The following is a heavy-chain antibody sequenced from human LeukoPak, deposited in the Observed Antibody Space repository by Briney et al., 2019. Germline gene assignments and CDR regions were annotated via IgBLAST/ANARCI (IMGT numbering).Heavy chain of an antibody. Sequence: SETLSLTCTVSGGSISSSSYYWGWIRQPPGKGLEWIGSIYYSGSTYYNPSLKSRVTISVDTSKNQFSLKLSSVIAADTAVYYCARHRRYSSGWYGDFDYWSQGTLVTVSS. CDR2: IYYSGST. CDR1: GGSISSSSYY. D-gene: IGHD6-19*01. CDR3: ARHRRYSSGWYGDFDY. V-gene: IGHV4-39*01. J-gene: IGHJ4*02.